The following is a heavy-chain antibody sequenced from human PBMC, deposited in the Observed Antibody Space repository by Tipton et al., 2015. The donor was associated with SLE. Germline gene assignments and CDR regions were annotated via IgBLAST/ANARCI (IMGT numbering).Heavy chain of an antibody. CDR2: LYYSGST. J-gene: IGHJ6*02. Sequence: TLSLTCTVSGDSISNVGYYWSWIRQRPGKGLDGNGSLYYSGSTDSSDPPLESRVSISIDTSKNVFSLKLSSVSTAVTAVYYCAREGDSSANFSSYGVNVWCQGPTVAVSS. D-gene: IGHD2-21*01. V-gene: IGHV4-31*03. CDR3: AREGDSSANFSSYGVNV. CDR1: GDSISNVGYY.